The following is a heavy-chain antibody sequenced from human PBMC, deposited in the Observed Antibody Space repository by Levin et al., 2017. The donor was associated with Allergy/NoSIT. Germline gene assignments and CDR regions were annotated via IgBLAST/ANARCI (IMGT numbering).Heavy chain of an antibody. V-gene: IGHV4-4*07. CDR2: IYTSGST. J-gene: IGHJ3*02. Sequence: GSLRLSCTVSGGSISSYYWSWIRQPAGKGLEWIGRIYTSGSTNYNPSLKSRVTMSVDTSKNQFSLKLSSVTAADTAVYYCARTYYYDSSGWDAFDIWGQGTMVTVSS. CDR3: ARTYYYDSSGWDAFDI. D-gene: IGHD3-22*01. CDR1: GGSISSYY.